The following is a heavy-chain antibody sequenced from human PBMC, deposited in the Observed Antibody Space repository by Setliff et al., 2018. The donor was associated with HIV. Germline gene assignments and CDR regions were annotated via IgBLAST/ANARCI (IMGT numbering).Heavy chain of an antibody. V-gene: IGHV3-11*04. CDR2: ISSSSRTI. CDR3: VRGTLDF. CDR1: GFRVTDTY. J-gene: IGHJ4*02. Sequence: GGSLRLSCEASGFRVTDTYMAWVRQAPGKGLEWLSYISSSSRTIYYADSVRGRFTASRDNGKNSLFLQMNSLRAEDTAVYYCVRGTLDFWGQGNLVTVSS.